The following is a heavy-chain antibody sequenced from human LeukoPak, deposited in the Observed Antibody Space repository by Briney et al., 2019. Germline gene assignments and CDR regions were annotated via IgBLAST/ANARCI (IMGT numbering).Heavy chain of an antibody. CDR2: INHSGST. D-gene: IGHD6-6*01. J-gene: IGHJ6*03. Sequence: PSETLSLTCAVYGGSFSGYYWSWIRQPPGKGLEWIGEINHSGSTNYNPSLTSRVTISVDTSKNQFSLKLSSVTAADTAVYYCARVRAARPVYYYYYMDVWGKGTTVTVSS. CDR3: ARVRAARPVYYYYYMDV. V-gene: IGHV4-34*01. CDR1: GGSFSGYY.